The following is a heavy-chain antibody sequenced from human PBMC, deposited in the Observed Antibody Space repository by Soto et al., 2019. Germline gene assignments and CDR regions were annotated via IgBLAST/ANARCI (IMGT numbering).Heavy chain of an antibody. CDR3: AKDVESGGSHLNHAFDI. J-gene: IGHJ3*02. V-gene: IGHV3-9*01. Sequence: EMKLVESGGGLVQPGRSLRLSCAASGFTFDDYAVHWVRQAPGKGLEWVSGISWNSGIIDYADSVKGRFTISRDNAKNSLYLQMNSLRPEDTALYYCAKDVESGGSHLNHAFDIWGQGTMVSVSA. CDR2: ISWNSGII. D-gene: IGHD1-26*01. CDR1: GFTFDDYA.